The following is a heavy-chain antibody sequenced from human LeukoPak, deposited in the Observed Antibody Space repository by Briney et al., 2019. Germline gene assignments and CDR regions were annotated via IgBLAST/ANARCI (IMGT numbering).Heavy chain of an antibody. CDR3: ARANVWFGELLSFDY. CDR2: IYYSGST. J-gene: IGHJ4*02. V-gene: IGHV4-61*01. CDR1: GGSVSSGSYY. D-gene: IGHD3-10*01. Sequence: SETLSLTCTVSGGSVSSGSYYWSWIRQPPGKGLEWIGCIYYSGSTNYNPSLKSRVTISVDTSKNQFSLKLSSVTAADTAVYYCARANVWFGELLSFDYWGQGTLVTVSS.